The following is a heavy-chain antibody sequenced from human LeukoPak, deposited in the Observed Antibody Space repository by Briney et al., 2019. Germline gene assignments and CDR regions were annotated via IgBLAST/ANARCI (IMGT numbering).Heavy chain of an antibody. V-gene: IGHV4-61*01. CDR1: GGSVSSGSYY. CDR3: AREGDNWFDP. CDR2: IYYSGST. Sequence: PSETLSLTCTVSGGSVSSGSYYWSWIRQPPGKGLEWIGYIYYSGSTNYNPSLKSRVTISVDTSKNQFSLKLSSVTAADTAVYYCAREGDNWFDPRGQGTLVTVSS. J-gene: IGHJ5*02.